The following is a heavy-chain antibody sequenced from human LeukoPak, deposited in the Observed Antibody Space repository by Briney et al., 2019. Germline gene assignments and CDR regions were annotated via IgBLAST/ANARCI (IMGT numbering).Heavy chain of an antibody. J-gene: IGHJ6*03. CDR1: GYTFTCYY. CDR2: INPNSGGT. CDR3: ARDSGATHYYYYYMDV. D-gene: IGHD1-26*01. Sequence: ASVTVSCKASGYTFTCYYMHWVRQAPGQGLEWMGWINPNSGGTNYAQKFQGRVTMTRDTSISTAYMELSRLRSDDTAVYYCARDSGATHYYYYYMDVWGKGTTVTVSS. V-gene: IGHV1-2*02.